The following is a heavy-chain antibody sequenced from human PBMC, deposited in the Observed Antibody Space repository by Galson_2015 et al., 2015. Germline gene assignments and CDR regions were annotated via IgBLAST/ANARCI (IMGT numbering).Heavy chain of an antibody. CDR1: GFTFSRYW. Sequence: SLRLSCAASGFTFSRYWMSWVRQAPGKGLEWVANINQDGSVKYYVDSMKGRSTISRDNAKNSLYLQMNSLRVEDTAVYHCARVGYTSNSYDYWGQGTLVTVSS. V-gene: IGHV3-7*04. CDR3: ARVGYTSNSYDY. J-gene: IGHJ4*02. CDR2: INQDGSVK. D-gene: IGHD5-12*01.